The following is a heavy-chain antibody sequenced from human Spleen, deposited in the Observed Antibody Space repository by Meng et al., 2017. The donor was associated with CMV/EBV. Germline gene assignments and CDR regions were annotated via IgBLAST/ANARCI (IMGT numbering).Heavy chain of an antibody. CDR3: ARDGLANDFWSGYQNYFDY. J-gene: IGHJ4*02. CDR1: FPDYF. D-gene: IGHD3-3*01. V-gene: IGHV1-46*01. Sequence: FPDYFIHLVRQAPGQGLEWMGIIHPSGGDTNYAQKFQGRVTMTRDTSTSTVYMDLSSLSSEDTAMYYCARDGLANDFWSGYQNYFDYWGQGTLVTVSS. CDR2: IHPSGGDT.